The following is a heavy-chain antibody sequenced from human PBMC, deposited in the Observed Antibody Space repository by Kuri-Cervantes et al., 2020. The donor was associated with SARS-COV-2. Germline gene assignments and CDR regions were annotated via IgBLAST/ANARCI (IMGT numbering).Heavy chain of an antibody. CDR1: GYTFTSSA. CDR3: AKDGHIVATISSLSAFDY. D-gene: IGHD5-12*01. J-gene: IGHJ4*02. Sequence: SVKVSCKASGYTFTSSAMQWVRQARGQRLEWIGWIVVGSGNTNYAQKFQERVTITRDMSTSTAYMELNSLRAEDTAVYYCAKDGHIVATISSLSAFDYWGQGTLVTVSS. CDR2: IVVGSGNT. V-gene: IGHV1-58*02.